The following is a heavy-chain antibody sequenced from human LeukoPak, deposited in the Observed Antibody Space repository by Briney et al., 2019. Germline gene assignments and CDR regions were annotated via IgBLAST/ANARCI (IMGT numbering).Heavy chain of an antibody. CDR1: GGSISSYY. Sequence: SETLSLTCTVSGGSISSYYWSWIRQPPGKGLEWIGELNHSGGTNYNPSLKSRVTISVDTSKNQFSLNLSSLTAADTAVYFCARVGPGVLDYWGQGTLVTVSS. D-gene: IGHD7-27*01. J-gene: IGHJ4*02. V-gene: IGHV4-34*01. CDR3: ARVGPGVLDY. CDR2: LNHSGGT.